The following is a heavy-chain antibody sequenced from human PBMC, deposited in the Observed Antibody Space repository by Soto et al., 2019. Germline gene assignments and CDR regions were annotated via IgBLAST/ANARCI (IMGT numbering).Heavy chain of an antibody. Sequence: SGPTLVNPTQTLTLTCTFSGFSLSTSGMRVSWIRQPPGKALEWLARIDWDDDKFYSTSLKTRLTISKDTSKNQVVLTMTNMDPVVTATYYCARSYYYDSSGFHATPYYFDYWGQGTLVTVSS. CDR1: GFSLSTSGMR. J-gene: IGHJ4*02. CDR2: IDWDDDK. D-gene: IGHD3-22*01. V-gene: IGHV2-70*04. CDR3: ARSYYYDSSGFHATPYYFDY.